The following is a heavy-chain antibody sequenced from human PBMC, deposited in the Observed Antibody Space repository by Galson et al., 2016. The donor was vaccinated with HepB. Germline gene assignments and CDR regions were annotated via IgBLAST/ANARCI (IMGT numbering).Heavy chain of an antibody. Sequence: SCKASGYTFTSNFIHWVRQAPGQGLEWVGIINPHGGSTFSSKNFQGRVTMTRDTATNTVYMELGSLRADDTAVYYCAGETSGAYSCDYWGQGTLVTVSS. CDR1: GYTFTSNF. CDR3: AGETSGAYSCDY. V-gene: IGHV1-46*01. J-gene: IGHJ4*02. D-gene: IGHD2-15*01. CDR2: INPHGGST.